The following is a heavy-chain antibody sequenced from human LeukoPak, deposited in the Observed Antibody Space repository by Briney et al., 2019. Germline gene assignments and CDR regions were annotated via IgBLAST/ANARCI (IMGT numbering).Heavy chain of an antibody. CDR2: ISSSDSTI. V-gene: IGHV3-11*01. D-gene: IGHD6-19*01. Sequence: PGGSLRLSCAASGFTFSDYYMSWIRQAPGKGLEWVSYISSSDSTIYYADSVKGRFTISRDNAKNSLYLQMNSLRAEDTAVYYCARGVSSGWYVFDYWGQGTLVTVSS. CDR1: GFTFSDYY. J-gene: IGHJ4*02. CDR3: ARGVSSGWYVFDY.